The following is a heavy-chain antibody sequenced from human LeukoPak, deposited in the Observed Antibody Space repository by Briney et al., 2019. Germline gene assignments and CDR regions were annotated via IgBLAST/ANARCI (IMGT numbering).Heavy chain of an antibody. CDR3: ARDQYYGSGSYSY. V-gene: IGHV4-4*02. CDR1: GGSISSSNW. Sequence: SETLSLTCAVSGGSISSSNWWSWVRQPPGKGLEWIGEIYHSGSTNYNPSLKSRVTISVDKSKNQFSLKLSSVTAADTAVYYCARDQYYGSGSYSYWGQGTLVTVSS. CDR2: IYHSGST. J-gene: IGHJ4*02. D-gene: IGHD3-10*01.